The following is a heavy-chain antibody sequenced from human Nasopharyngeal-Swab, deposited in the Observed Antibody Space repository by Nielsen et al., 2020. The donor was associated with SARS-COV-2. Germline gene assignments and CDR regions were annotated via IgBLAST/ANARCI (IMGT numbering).Heavy chain of an antibody. J-gene: IGHJ5*02. V-gene: IGHV3-30-3*01. Sequence: GESLKISCAASGFTFSTYAMHWVRQAPGKGLEWVAFISYDGSNKYYADSVKGRFTISRDNSKNTLYLQMNSLRAEDTAVYYCASTGQRDWLDPWGQGTLVTVS. D-gene: IGHD5-24*01. CDR3: ASTGQRDWLDP. CDR1: GFTFSTYA. CDR2: ISYDGSNK.